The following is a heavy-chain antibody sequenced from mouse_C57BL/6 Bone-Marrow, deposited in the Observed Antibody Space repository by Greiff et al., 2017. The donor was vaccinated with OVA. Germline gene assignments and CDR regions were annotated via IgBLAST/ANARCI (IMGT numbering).Heavy chain of an antibody. Sequence: QVQLQQPGAELVKPGASVKLSCKASGYTFTSYWMPWVKQRPGQGLEWIGEIDPSDSYTNYNQKFKGKATLTVDTSSSTAYMQLSSLTSEDSAVYDCSRWYYGSSSMDYWGQGTSVTVSS. CDR2: IDPSDSYT. CDR3: SRWYYGSSSMDY. CDR1: GYTFTSYW. J-gene: IGHJ4*01. D-gene: IGHD1-1*01. V-gene: IGHV1-50*01.